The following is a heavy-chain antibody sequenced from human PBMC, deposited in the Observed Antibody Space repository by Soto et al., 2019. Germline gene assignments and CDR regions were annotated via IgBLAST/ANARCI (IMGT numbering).Heavy chain of an antibody. Sequence: GGSLRLSCAASGFTFSSYEMNCVRQAPGKGLEWVSYISSSGSTIYHADSVKGRFTNSRDNAKNSLYLQMNSLRAEDTAVYYCARDHYDSSGYPDAFDIWGQGTMDTVSS. CDR3: ARDHYDSSGYPDAFDI. J-gene: IGHJ3*02. D-gene: IGHD3-22*01. CDR1: GFTFSSYE. V-gene: IGHV3-48*03. CDR2: ISSSGSTI.